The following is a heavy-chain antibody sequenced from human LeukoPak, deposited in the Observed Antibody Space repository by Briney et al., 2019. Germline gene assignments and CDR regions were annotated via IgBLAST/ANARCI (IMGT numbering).Heavy chain of an antibody. V-gene: IGHV1-46*01. J-gene: IGHJ4*02. CDR2: INPRGGST. Sequence: ASVKVSCKASGYTFTSYYMHWVRQAPGQGLEWMGIINPRGGSTSYAQKFQGRVTMTRDTSTSTVYMELSSLRSEDTAVYYCARGTERDFWSGYFDYWGQGTLVTVSS. CDR3: ARGTERDFWSGYFDY. CDR1: GYTFTSYY. D-gene: IGHD3-3*01.